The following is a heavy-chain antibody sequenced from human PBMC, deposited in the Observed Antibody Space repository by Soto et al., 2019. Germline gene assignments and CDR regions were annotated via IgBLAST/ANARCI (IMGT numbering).Heavy chain of an antibody. D-gene: IGHD6-6*01. Sequence: LRLSCAASGFTFSSYGMHWVRQAPGKGLEWVAVIWYDGSNKYYADSVKGRFTISRDNSKNTLYLQMNSLRAEDTAVYYCARQARGIAARRNWFDPWGQGTLVTV. CDR1: GFTFSSYG. J-gene: IGHJ5*02. CDR3: ARQARGIAARRNWFDP. V-gene: IGHV3-33*01. CDR2: IWYDGSNK.